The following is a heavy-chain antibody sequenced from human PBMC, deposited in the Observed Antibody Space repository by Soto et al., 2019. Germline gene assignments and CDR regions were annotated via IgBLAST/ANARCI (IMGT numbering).Heavy chain of an antibody. CDR3: ARLRFLEWLQIFHCYFDY. CDR1: GGSISSYY. J-gene: IGHJ4*02. CDR2: IYYSGST. V-gene: IGHV4-59*01. Sequence: PSETLSLTCTVSGGSISSYYWSWIRQPPGKGLEWIGYIYYSGSTNYNPSLKSRVTISVDTSKNQFSLKLSSVTAADTAVYYCARLRFLEWLQIFHCYFDYWGQGTLVTVSS. D-gene: IGHD3-3*01.